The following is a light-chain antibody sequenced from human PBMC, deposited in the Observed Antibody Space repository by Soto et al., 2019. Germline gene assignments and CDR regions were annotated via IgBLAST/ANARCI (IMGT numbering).Light chain of an antibody. Sequence: QSVLTQPGSVSGSPGQSIAISCTGTSSDVGGYNYVSWYQQHPGKAPKLMIYEVSNRPSGVSNRFSGSKSGNTASLTISGLQAEDEADYYCNSYTSTSTSYVFGTGTKVTVL. CDR1: SSDVGGYNY. V-gene: IGLV2-14*01. CDR3: NSYTSTSTSYV. J-gene: IGLJ1*01. CDR2: EVS.